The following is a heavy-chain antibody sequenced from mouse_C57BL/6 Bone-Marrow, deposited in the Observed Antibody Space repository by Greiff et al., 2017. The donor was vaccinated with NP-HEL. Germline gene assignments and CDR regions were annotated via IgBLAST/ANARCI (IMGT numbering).Heavy chain of an antibody. CDR1: GYTFTSYW. CDR2: IDPSDSYT. Sequence: VQLQQSGAELVMPGASVKLSCKASGYTFTSYWMHWVKQRPGQGLEWIGEIDPSDSYTNYNQKFKGKSTLTVDKSSSTAYMQLSSLTSEDSAVYYCARSITGLAYWGQGTLVTVSA. D-gene: IGHD4-1*01. CDR3: ARSITGLAY. V-gene: IGHV1-69*01. J-gene: IGHJ3*01.